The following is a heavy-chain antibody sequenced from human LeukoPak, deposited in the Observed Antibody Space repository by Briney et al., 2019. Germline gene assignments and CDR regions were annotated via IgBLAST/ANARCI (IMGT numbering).Heavy chain of an antibody. CDR3: ARVRRLIGYCSSTSCYAPYYYYYMDV. Sequence: SETLSLTCTVSGGSISSYYWSWIRQPPGKGLEWIGYIYYSGSTNYHPSLKSRVTISVDTSKNQFSLKLSSVTAADTAVYYCARVRRLIGYCSSTSCYAPYYYYYMDVWGKGTTVTVSS. V-gene: IGHV4-59*01. J-gene: IGHJ6*03. CDR1: GGSISSYY. D-gene: IGHD2-2*01. CDR2: IYYSGST.